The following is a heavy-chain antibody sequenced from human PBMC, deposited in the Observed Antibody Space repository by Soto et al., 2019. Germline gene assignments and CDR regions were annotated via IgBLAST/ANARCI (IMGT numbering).Heavy chain of an antibody. D-gene: IGHD3-22*01. J-gene: IGHJ4*01. CDR2: IAVGSGNA. V-gene: IGHV1-58*01. CDR1: GFTSISSA. Sequence: ASVKLSCKASGFTSISSAVQWVRQARGQRLEWIGWIAVGSGNANSAQKFQERVRITRDISTSTVYMDLSSLGSEDTAVYFCAADQGGSYYRLGYWGQGTLVTVSS. CDR3: AADQGGSYYRLGY.